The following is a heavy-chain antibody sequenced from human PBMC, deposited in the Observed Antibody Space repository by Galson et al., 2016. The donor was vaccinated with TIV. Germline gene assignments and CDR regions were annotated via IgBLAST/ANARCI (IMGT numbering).Heavy chain of an antibody. D-gene: IGHD3-10*01. Sequence: SETLSLTCGVSGGSFRGYYWTWIRLPPGKGLEWIGEIDDSGSTNSIPSLKSRLTLSVDTSRNHFSLQLNSVTAADTAIYYCTRGRSESGSYYNNGFDYWGQGTPVTVSS. CDR3: TRGRSESGSYYNNGFDY. V-gene: IGHV4-34*01. CDR1: GGSFRGYY. CDR2: IDDSGST. J-gene: IGHJ4*02.